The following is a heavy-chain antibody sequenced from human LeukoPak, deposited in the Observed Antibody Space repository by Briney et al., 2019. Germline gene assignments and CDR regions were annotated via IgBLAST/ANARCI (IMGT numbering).Heavy chain of an antibody. V-gene: IGHV3-30*18. CDR2: ISYDGSNK. CDR1: GFTFSSYG. J-gene: IGHJ4*02. D-gene: IGHD2-21*02. CDR3: AKDPLDCGGDCYSSSDY. Sequence: GGSLRLSCAASGFTFSSYGMHWVRQAPGKGLEWVAVISYDGSNKYYANSVKGRFTISRDNSKNTLYLQMNSLRAEDTAVYYCAKDPLDCGGDCYSSSDYWGQGTLVTVSS.